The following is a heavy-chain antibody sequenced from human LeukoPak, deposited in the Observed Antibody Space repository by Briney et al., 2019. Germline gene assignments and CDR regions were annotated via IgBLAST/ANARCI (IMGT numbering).Heavy chain of an antibody. CDR2: ISYDGSNK. CDR1: GFTFSNYD. CDR3: AKDSYGMDV. J-gene: IGHJ6*02. V-gene: IGHV3-30*18. Sequence: GRSLRLSCAVFGFTFSNYDMHWVRQAPGKGLEWVAVISYDGSNKYYADSVKGRFTVSRDNSKNTLYLQVNSLTIEDTAMYYCAKDSYGMDVWGQGTTVTVSS.